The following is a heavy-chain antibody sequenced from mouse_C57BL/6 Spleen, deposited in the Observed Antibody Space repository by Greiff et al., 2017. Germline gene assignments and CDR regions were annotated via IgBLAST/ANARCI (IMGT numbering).Heavy chain of an antibody. D-gene: IGHD1-1*01. CDR3: ARYITTVVAFDY. CDR1: GYTFTDYY. J-gene: IGHJ2*01. Sequence: VQLQQSGPVLVKPGASVKMSCKASGYTFTDYYMNWVKQSHGKSLEWIGVINPYNGGTSSNQRFKGKAPLPVDKSSSPAYIALNSLTSEDSAVYVWARYITTVVAFDYWGQGTTRPVCS. CDR2: INPYNGGT. V-gene: IGHV1-19*01.